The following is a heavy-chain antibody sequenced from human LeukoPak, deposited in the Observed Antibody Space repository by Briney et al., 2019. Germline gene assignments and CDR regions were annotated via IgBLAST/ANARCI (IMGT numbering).Heavy chain of an antibody. D-gene: IGHD3-22*01. Sequence: GRSLRLSCAASGFTFSRFGMHWVRQAPGKGLEWVAVIWYDGSNQDYADSVKGRFTISRDNSKNTLYLQVSSLRAEDTAVYYCARDRWYDVSGYIAAFDYWGQGTLVTVS. CDR3: ARDRWYDVSGYIAAFDY. CDR2: IWYDGSNQ. CDR1: GFTFSRFG. V-gene: IGHV3-33*01. J-gene: IGHJ4*02.